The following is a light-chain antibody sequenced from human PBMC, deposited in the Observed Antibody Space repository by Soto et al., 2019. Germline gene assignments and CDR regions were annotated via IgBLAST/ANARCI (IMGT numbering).Light chain of an antibody. CDR3: QQVADFPLT. Sequence: IQMTQSPSTVSASVGDRVTITCRASQDVRNWIAWYQQRPGKAPKYLIHGATTLESGVPSRFSGRGSGTDFTLTISNVQPEDFAAYYCQQVADFPLTFGPGTKVNIK. CDR2: GAT. CDR1: QDVRNW. J-gene: IGKJ3*01. V-gene: IGKV1-12*01.